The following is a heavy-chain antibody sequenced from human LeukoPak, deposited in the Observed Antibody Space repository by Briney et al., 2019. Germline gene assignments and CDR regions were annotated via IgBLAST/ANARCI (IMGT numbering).Heavy chain of an antibody. Sequence: ASVKVSCKASGYTFTSYDINWVRQATGQGLEWMGWMNPNSGNTGYAQKFQGRVTMTRNTSISTAYMELSSLRSEDTAVYYCARGRRITMVPYFDYWGQGTLVTVSS. CDR1: GYTFTSYD. J-gene: IGHJ4*02. CDR3: ARGRRITMVPYFDY. CDR2: MNPNSGNT. D-gene: IGHD3-10*01. V-gene: IGHV1-8*01.